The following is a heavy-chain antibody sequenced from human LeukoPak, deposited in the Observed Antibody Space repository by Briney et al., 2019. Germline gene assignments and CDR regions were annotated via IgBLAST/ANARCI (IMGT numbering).Heavy chain of an antibody. CDR2: IYSGGST. V-gene: IGHV3-53*01. CDR1: GFTVSSNY. D-gene: IGHD3-3*01. Sequence: PGGSLRLSCAASGFTVSSNYVSWVRQTPGKGLEWVSVIYSGGSTYYADSVKGRFTISRDNSKNTLYLQMNSLRAEDTAVYYCAKERGYYALKVDYWGQGTLVTVSS. CDR3: AKERGYYALKVDY. J-gene: IGHJ4*02.